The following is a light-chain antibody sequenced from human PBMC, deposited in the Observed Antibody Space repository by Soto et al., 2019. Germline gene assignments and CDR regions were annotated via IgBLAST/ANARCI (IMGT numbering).Light chain of an antibody. Sequence: QSALTQPPSASGTPGQRVTISCSGSSSHIGSNTVNWYQQLPGTAPKLLIYSNNQRPSGVPDRFSGSKSGTSASLAISGLQSEDEADYYCAAWDDSMNGRYVFVPGTEVTVL. V-gene: IGLV1-44*01. J-gene: IGLJ1*01. CDR1: SSHIGSNT. CDR2: SNN. CDR3: AAWDDSMNGRYV.